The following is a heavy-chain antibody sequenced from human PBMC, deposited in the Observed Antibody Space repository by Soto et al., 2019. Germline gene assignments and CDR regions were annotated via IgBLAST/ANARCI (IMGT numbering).Heavy chain of an antibody. J-gene: IGHJ4*02. Sequence: EVQLVESGGGLVQPGGSLRLPCAASGFTFNTSWMSWVRRAPGKGLEWVAHMNQHGSEKYYVDSVKGRFTISGDDAKNSLYLQMNSLGAEDTAVYYCVSWAGSSYWGQGTLVTVSS. D-gene: IGHD3-10*01. CDR2: MNQHGSEK. CDR1: GFTFNTSW. CDR3: VSWAGSSY. V-gene: IGHV3-7*05.